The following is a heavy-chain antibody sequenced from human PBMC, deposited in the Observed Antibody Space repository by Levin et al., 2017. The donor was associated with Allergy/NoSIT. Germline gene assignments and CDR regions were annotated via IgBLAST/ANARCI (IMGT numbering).Heavy chain of an antibody. V-gene: IGHV3-23*01. D-gene: IGHD1-7*01. J-gene: IGHJ4*02. CDR1: GFTFNIYA. CDR3: AGHWNFSSEMFDY. Sequence: GGSLRLSCAASGFTFNIYAVSWVRQAPGKGLEWVSAISDSGHPTYYTDSVKGRFTISRDNSKNKVYLEMNTLRAEDTALYYCAGHWNFSSEMFDYWGQGTLVTVSS. CDR2: ISDSGHPT.